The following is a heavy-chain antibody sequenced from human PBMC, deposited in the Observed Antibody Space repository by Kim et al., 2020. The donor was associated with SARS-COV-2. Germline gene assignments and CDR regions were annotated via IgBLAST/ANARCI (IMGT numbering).Heavy chain of an antibody. J-gene: IGHJ4*02. D-gene: IGHD3-10*01. CDR1: GFTVSRTY. Sequence: GGSLRLSCAASGFTVSRTYMSWVRQAPGKGLNWFSLIDAADNTYYADSVKGRFTISRDNSKNTLDLQMNSLRAEDTAIYYCATWGSIGSWGQGTLLTVSS. V-gene: IGHV3-66*01. CDR3: ATWGSIGS. CDR2: IDAADNT.